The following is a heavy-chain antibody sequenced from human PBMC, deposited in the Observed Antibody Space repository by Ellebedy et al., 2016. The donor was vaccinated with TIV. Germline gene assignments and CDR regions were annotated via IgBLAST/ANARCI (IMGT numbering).Heavy chain of an antibody. CDR2: INPERGIT. CDR3: ARDSTYYYGSGSPVLGAFDI. D-gene: IGHD3-10*01. Sequence: ASVKVSXXASGYTFTDHYIHWVRQAPGQGLEWMGWINPERGITNYAQKFQGRVTMTRDTSISTAYMELSRLRSDDTAVYYCARDSTYYYGSGSPVLGAFDIWGQGTMVTVSS. CDR1: GYTFTDHY. J-gene: IGHJ3*02. V-gene: IGHV1-2*02.